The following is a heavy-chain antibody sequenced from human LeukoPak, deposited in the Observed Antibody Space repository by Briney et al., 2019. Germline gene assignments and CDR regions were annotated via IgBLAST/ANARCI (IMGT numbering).Heavy chain of an antibody. CDR2: LKSDGTDT. J-gene: IGHJ4*02. CDR3: ARENWYLDS. Sequence: GGSLRLSCAASGFTFSNYYMHWVRQAPGKGLVWVPRLKSDGTDTGYADSVKGRFTIPRDNAKSTLYLQMNSLRAEDTAVYYCARENWYLDSWGQGTLVTVSS. D-gene: IGHD1-1*01. V-gene: IGHV3-74*01. CDR1: GFTFSNYY.